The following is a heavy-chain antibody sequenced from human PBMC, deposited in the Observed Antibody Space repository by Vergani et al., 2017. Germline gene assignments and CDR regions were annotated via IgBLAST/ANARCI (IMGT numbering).Heavy chain of an antibody. D-gene: IGHD3-10*01. CDR2: INHSGST. Sequence: QVQLQQWGAGLLKPSETLSLTCAVYGGSFSGYYWSWIRQPPGKGLEWIGEINHSGSTNYNPPLKSRVTISVDTSKNQFSLKLSSVTAADTAVYYCARYYYGSGSYSAQVRYYYGMDVWGQGTTVTVSS. J-gene: IGHJ6*02. CDR3: ARYYYGSGSYSAQVRYYYGMDV. CDR1: GGSFSGYY. V-gene: IGHV4-34*01.